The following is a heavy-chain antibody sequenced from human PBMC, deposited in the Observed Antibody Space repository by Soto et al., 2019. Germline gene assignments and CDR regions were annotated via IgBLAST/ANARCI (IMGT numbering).Heavy chain of an antibody. CDR1: GDTFSSYS. Sequence: QVHLVQSGAEVKKPGSSVKVSCTSSGDTFSSYSYSWVRLVPGQRLEWMGGFSHVFGGPNYAQNFLDRVTITANQFTRTVYLELSGLTSDDTGVSYCASGVTRGSCAPFDLWGQGTLVTLSS. J-gene: IGHJ4*02. CDR2: FSHVFGGP. CDR3: ASGVTRGSCAPFDL. D-gene: IGHD3-10*01. V-gene: IGHV1-69*13.